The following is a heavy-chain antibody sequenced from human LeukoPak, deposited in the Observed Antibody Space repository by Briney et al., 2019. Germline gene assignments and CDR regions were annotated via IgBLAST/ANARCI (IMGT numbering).Heavy chain of an antibody. J-gene: IGHJ6*03. V-gene: IGHV3-30*02. D-gene: IGHD3-10*01. CDR3: AKDSASYYIDV. Sequence: GGSLRLSCAASGFTFSSYGMHWVRQAPGKGLEWVAFIRYNGNNQYYADSVKGRFTISRDNSKNTLYLQMNGLKGDDTAVYYCAKDSASYYIDVWGKGTTVIISS. CDR1: GFTFSSYG. CDR2: IRYNGNNQ.